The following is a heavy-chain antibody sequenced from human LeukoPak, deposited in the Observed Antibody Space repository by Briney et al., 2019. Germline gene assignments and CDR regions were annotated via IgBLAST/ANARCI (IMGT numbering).Heavy chain of an antibody. V-gene: IGHV3-48*02. CDR2: ISSSRSTI. D-gene: IGHD3-22*01. Sequence: PGRSLRLSCAASGFTFSSYSMNWVRQAPGKGLEWVSYISSSRSTIYYADSVKGRFTTSRDNAKNSLYLQMNSLRDEDTAVYYCARDYYDSSGYYYRVRYFDYWGQGTLVTVSS. CDR3: ARDYYDSSGYYYRVRYFDY. J-gene: IGHJ4*02. CDR1: GFTFSSYS.